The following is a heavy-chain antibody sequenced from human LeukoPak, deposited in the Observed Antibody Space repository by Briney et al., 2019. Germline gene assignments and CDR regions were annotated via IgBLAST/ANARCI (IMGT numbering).Heavy chain of an antibody. V-gene: IGHV1-2*04. CDR3: ATSQTGDNYFDY. J-gene: IGHJ4*02. CDR1: GYTFPSYF. Sequence: ASVKVSCKASGYTFPSYFMHWVRQAPGQGLEWMGWINPNSGGTNYAQKFQGWVTMTRDTSISTAYMELSRLRSDDTAVYYCATSQTGDNYFDYWGQGTLVTVSS. D-gene: IGHD7-27*01. CDR2: INPNSGGT.